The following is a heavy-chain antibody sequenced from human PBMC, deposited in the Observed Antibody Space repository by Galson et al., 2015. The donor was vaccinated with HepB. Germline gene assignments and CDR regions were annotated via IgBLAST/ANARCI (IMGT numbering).Heavy chain of an antibody. V-gene: IGHV6-1*01. CDR3: ARVEGGLFVT. Sequence: CAISGDSVSSNLFTWNWIRQSPSRGLEWLGRTYYGSKWQNDYAVSLTSRITINPDTSKNQFSLHLNSVTPEDTAVYYCARVEGGLFVTWGQGTMVTVSS. CDR2: TYYGSKWQN. J-gene: IGHJ3*01. CDR1: GDSVSSNLFT. D-gene: IGHD3-16*01.